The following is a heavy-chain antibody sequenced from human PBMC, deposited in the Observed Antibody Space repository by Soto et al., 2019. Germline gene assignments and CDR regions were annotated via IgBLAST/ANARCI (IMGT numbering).Heavy chain of an antibody. V-gene: IGHV1-8*01. Sequence: QVQLVQSGAEVKKPGASVKVSCKASGYSFSDYDINSVRQATGQGPEWMGWMNPNSGNTGYAQKFQGRVTMTRNTSINTAYMELSSLGSEDTAVYYCARDNRYNWNDEGWFDPWGQGTLVTVSS. D-gene: IGHD1-20*01. CDR1: GYSFSDYD. J-gene: IGHJ5*02. CDR3: ARDNRYNWNDEGWFDP. CDR2: MNPNSGNT.